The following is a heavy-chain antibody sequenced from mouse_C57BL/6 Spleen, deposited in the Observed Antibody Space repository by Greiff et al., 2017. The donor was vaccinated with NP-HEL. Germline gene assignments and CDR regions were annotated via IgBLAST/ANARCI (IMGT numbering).Heavy chain of an antibody. D-gene: IGHD1-1*01. Sequence: VPLQQPGAELVKPGASVKLSCKASGYTFTSYWMHWVKQRPGQGLEWIGMIHPNSGSTNYNEKFKSKATLTVDKSSSTAYMQLSSLTSEDSAVYYCTVVDNWYFDVWGTGTTVTVSS. CDR2: IHPNSGST. V-gene: IGHV1-64*01. CDR3: TVVDNWYFDV. J-gene: IGHJ1*03. CDR1: GYTFTSYW.